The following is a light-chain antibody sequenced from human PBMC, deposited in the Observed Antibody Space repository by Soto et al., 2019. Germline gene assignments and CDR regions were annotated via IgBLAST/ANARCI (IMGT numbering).Light chain of an antibody. V-gene: IGKV3-15*01. CDR2: GAS. CDR3: QHYVSWPPYT. J-gene: IGKJ2*01. CDR1: QSVSSN. Sequence: EIVMTQSPATLSVSPGDRATLSCRTSQSVSSNLAWYQQKAGQAPKLLIYGASTRAPGIPARFSGSGSGTEFTLTISSLQSEDFAVYDCQHYVSWPPYTFGQGTKLESK.